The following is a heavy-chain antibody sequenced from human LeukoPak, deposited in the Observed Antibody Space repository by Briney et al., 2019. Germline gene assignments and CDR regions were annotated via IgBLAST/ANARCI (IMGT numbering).Heavy chain of an antibody. V-gene: IGHV3-15*01. CDR3: ATEFYRDGYNY. J-gene: IGHJ4*02. CDR2: IKSRAGGGTA. CDR1: GFTFSTAW. D-gene: IGHD5-24*01. Sequence: GGSLRLSCAASGFTFSTAWLTWVRQTPGKGLERVGHIKSRAGGGTADYAAPAKGRFTVSRDDSTNMVYLQMNSLKTEDSAVYYCATEFYRDGYNYWGQGTLVTVSS.